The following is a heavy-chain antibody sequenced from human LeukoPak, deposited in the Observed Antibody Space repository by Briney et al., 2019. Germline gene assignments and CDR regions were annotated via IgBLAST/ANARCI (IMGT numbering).Heavy chain of an antibody. D-gene: IGHD3-22*01. J-gene: IGHJ3*02. CDR1: GFTFSSYG. Sequence: GGSLRLSCAASGFTFSSYGMHWVRQAPGKGLEWVAVISYDGSNKYYADSVKGRFTISRDNSKNTLYLQMNSLRAEDTAVYYCAKVYYYDSAFDIWGQGTMVTVSS. CDR2: ISYDGSNK. V-gene: IGHV3-30*18. CDR3: AKVYYYDSAFDI.